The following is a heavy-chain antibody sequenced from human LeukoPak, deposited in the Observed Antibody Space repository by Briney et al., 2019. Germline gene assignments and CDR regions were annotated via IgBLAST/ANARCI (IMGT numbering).Heavy chain of an antibody. V-gene: IGHV3-23*01. CDR1: GFTFSSYA. J-gene: IGHJ6*03. CDR2: ISGSGGST. CDR3: ARLGYCSSTSCYITEARGYYYYYMDV. Sequence: GGSLRLSCAASGFTFSSYAMSWVRQAPGKELEWVSAISGSGGSTYYADSVKGRLTISRDNAKNSLYLQMNSLRAEDTAVYYCARLGYCSSTSCYITEARGYYYYYMDVWGKGTTVTVSS. D-gene: IGHD2-2*02.